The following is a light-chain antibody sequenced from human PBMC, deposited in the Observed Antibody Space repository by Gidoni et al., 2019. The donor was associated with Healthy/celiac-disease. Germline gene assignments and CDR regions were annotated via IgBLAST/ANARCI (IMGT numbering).Light chain of an antibody. CDR1: QSVSSY. CDR2: DAS. Sequence: IVLTQSPATLSLSPGERSTLSCRASQSVSSYLAWYQQKPGQAPRLLIYDASNRATGIPARFSGSGSGTDINLTISSLETEDFAVDYCQQRSNWTLYTFGQGTKLEIK. V-gene: IGKV3-11*01. J-gene: IGKJ2*01. CDR3: QQRSNWTLYT.